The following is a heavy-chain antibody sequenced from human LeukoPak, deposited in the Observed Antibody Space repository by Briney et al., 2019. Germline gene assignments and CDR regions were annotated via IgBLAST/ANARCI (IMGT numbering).Heavy chain of an antibody. Sequence: PGGSLRLSCAASGFTFSSYAMSWVRQAPGKGLEWVSGISGSGGYTYYADSVKGRFTISRDNSKNTLYLQMNGLRAEDTAVYYCAKGRGTYGYNSDHWGQGTLVTVSS. CDR1: GFTFSSYA. D-gene: IGHD5-18*01. CDR3: AKGRGTYGYNSDH. CDR2: ISGSGGYT. J-gene: IGHJ4*02. V-gene: IGHV3-23*01.